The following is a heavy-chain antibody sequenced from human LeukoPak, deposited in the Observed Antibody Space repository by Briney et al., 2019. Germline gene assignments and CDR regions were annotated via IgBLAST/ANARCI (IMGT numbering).Heavy chain of an antibody. Sequence: GGSLRLSCEASGFTFSSFHMSWVRQAPGKGLEWVSAISGSGETTYYADSVKGRFTVSRDNSKNTLYVQMDSLRAEDTAVYYCAKDGLGGDYSFDYWGQETLVTVSS. CDR3: AKDGLGGDYSFDY. CDR2: ISGSGETT. J-gene: IGHJ4*02. D-gene: IGHD4-17*01. V-gene: IGHV3-23*01. CDR1: GFTFSSFH.